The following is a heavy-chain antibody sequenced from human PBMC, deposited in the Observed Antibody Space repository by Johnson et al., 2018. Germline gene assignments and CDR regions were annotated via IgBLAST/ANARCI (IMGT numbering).Heavy chain of an antibody. J-gene: IGHJ3*01. CDR2: ISSSSSAL. V-gene: IGHV3-21*01. Sequence: VQLVESGGGLVKPGGSLRLSCAASGFTFSSYSMNWVRQAPGKGLEWVSSISSSSSALYYADSVKGRFTISRDNAKKSLFLHMNSLRDEDTAVYYCTGDHPTWLADAFDVWGQGTMVTVSS. CDR1: GFTFSSYS. CDR3: TGDHPTWLADAFDV. D-gene: IGHD5-24*01.